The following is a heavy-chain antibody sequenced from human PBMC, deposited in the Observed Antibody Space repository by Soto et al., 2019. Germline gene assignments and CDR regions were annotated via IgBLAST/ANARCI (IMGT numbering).Heavy chain of an antibody. CDR2: IYHSGST. Sequence: TLSLTCSVSGVSISRSNWWSWVRQPPGKGLEWIGEIYHSGSTSYNPSLNSRVTISVDKSKNQFSLKLSSVTAADTAVYYCSVELRYPQSDYWGQGTLVTVSS. D-gene: IGHD1-7*01. V-gene: IGHV4-4*02. CDR1: GVSISRSNW. CDR3: SVELRYPQSDY. J-gene: IGHJ4*02.